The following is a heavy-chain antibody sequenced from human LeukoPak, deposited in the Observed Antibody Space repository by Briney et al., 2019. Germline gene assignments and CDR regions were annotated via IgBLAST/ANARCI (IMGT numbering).Heavy chain of an antibody. D-gene: IGHD6-13*01. J-gene: IGHJ4*02. CDR3: AREIEQQLVPGY. CDR2: ISYDGSYK. Sequence: GRSLRLSCGASGFTFSSYAMHWVRQAPGKGLEWVAVISYDGSYKYYADSVKGRFTISRDNSKNTLYLQMNSLRAEDTAVYYCAREIEQQLVPGYWGQGTLVTVSS. V-gene: IGHV3-30-3*01. CDR1: GFTFSSYA.